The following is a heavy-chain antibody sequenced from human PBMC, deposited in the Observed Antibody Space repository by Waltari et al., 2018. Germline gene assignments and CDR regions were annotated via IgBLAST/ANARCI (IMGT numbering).Heavy chain of an antibody. CDR2: ISRSSSYI. V-gene: IGHV3-21*01. CDR1: GFTFSSYS. D-gene: IGHD2-2*01. Sequence: EVQLVESGGGLVKPGGSLRLSGAASGFTFSSYSMHWVRQAPGTGLEWVSAISRSSSYIYYADSVKGRFTISRDNAKNSLYLQMNSLRAEDTAVYYCARDARIVVVPAASYYFDYWGQGTLVTVSS. J-gene: IGHJ4*02. CDR3: ARDARIVVVPAASYYFDY.